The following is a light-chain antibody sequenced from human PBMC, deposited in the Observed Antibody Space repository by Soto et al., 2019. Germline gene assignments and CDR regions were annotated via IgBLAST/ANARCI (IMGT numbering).Light chain of an antibody. CDR3: QQYNSYS. V-gene: IGKV1-5*01. CDR2: DAS. J-gene: IGKJ4*01. CDR1: QTIRSW. Sequence: DIQMTQSPSTLSGSLGDRVTITCRASQTIRSWLAWYQQKPGKAPKLLIYDASNLESGVPSRFSGSGSGTEFTLTISSLQTDDFATYSCQQYNSYSFGGGTKVDIK.